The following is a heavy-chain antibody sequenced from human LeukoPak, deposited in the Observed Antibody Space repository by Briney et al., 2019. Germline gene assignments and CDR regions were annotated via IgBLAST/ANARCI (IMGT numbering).Heavy chain of an antibody. Sequence: ASVKVSCKASGYTFTSYDINWVRQATGQGLEWMGWMNPNSGNTGYAQKFQGRVTMTRNTSISTAYMELSSLRSEDTAVYYCALGPYSSGWYDAFDIWGQGTMVTVSS. D-gene: IGHD6-19*01. J-gene: IGHJ3*02. CDR1: GYTFTSYD. CDR2: MNPNSGNT. CDR3: ALGPYSSGWYDAFDI. V-gene: IGHV1-8*01.